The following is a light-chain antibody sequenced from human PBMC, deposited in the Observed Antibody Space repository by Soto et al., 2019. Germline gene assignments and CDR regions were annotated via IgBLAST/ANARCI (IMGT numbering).Light chain of an antibody. J-gene: IGKJ1*01. CDR2: ASS. CDR3: LQRSTLPWA. Sequence: IQMTQSPSSLSASLGDRLTITRRARQDIRIALDWYQQKPGKAPRRLIYASSSLQSGVPSRFSGSGSGTEFTLTINSLQPEDFATYFCLQRSTLPWAFGQGTKVDI. V-gene: IGKV1-17*01. CDR1: QDIRIA.